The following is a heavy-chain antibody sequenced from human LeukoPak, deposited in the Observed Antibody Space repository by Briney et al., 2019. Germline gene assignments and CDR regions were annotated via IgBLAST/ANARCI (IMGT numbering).Heavy chain of an antibody. CDR1: GFTFSTYS. V-gene: IGHV3-21*01. D-gene: IGHD2-15*01. J-gene: IGHJ2*01. CDR2: ISSNSNYI. CDR3: VREMVVAATPWYFNL. Sequence: AGSLRLSCAASGFTFSTYSMNWVRQAPGKGLEWVSSISSNSNYIYYAHSVKGRFTISRDNAKNSLYLQMNSLRAEDTAMYYCVREMVVAATPWYFNLWGRGTLVTVSS.